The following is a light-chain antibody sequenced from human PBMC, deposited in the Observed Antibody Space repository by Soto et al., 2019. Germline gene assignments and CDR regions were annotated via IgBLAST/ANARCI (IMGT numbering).Light chain of an antibody. CDR1: QSISSRS. Sequence: EIVLTQSPATLSLSPGEGATLSCWASQSISSRSLAWYQQKPGQAPRLLIYGTSNRATGIPDRFSGGGSGTDFTLTISRLEPEDFAVYYCQQSGSSPWTFGQGTTVEMK. J-gene: IGKJ1*01. CDR2: GTS. CDR3: QQSGSSPWT. V-gene: IGKV3-20*01.